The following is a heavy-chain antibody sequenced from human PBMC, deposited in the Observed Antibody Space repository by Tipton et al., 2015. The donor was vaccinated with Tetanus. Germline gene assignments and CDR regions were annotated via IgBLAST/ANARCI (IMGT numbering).Heavy chain of an antibody. CDR2: INQSGST. J-gene: IGHJ4*02. CDR3: VRANYEFPTKGPFDY. CDR1: GGAFSGYL. Sequence: TLSLTCAVSGGAFSGYLWSWIRQSPGKGLEWIGEINQSGSTIYKPSLKSRVTIAVDTFKRQFSMTLTSATAADTAVYYCVRANYEFPTKGPFDYWGPGSLVIVSS. V-gene: IGHV4-34*01. D-gene: IGHD3-3*01.